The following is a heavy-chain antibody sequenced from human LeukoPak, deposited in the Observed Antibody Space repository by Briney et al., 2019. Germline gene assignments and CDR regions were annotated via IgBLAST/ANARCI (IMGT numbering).Heavy chain of an antibody. J-gene: IGHJ6*03. Sequence: ASVKVSCKASGYTFTSYDINWVPQATGQRLECMGWMNPNSGNTGYAQKFQGRVTMTRNTSISTAYMELSSLRSEDTAVYYCAREGYYYGSGSYYNGYYYYYMDVWGKGTTVTVSS. D-gene: IGHD3-10*01. CDR3: AREGYYYGSGSYYNGYYYYYMDV. CDR2: MNPNSGNT. CDR1: GYTFTSYD. V-gene: IGHV1-8*01.